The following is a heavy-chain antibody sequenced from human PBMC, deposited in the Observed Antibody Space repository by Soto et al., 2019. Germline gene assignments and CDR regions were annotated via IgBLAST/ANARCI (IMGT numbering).Heavy chain of an antibody. CDR1: GGTFSSYA. D-gene: IGHD5-12*01. CDR2: IVPIVDTS. Sequence: QVQLVQSGAEVRQPASSVKVSCKTSGGTFSSYAISWVRQAPGQGLEWMGGIVPIVDTSTYAQKFQGRVTITAEESKSADYMELSSLRSDDTAVYYCVRVVAIPGYPDNWGQGTLVTVSS. CDR3: VRVVAIPGYPDN. J-gene: IGHJ4*02. V-gene: IGHV1-69*12.